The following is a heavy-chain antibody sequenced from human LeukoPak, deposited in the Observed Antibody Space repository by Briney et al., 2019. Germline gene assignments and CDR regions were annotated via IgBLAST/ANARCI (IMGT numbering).Heavy chain of an antibody. CDR2: ISTSGDST. CDR3: VKNGWLDY. J-gene: IGHJ4*02. V-gene: IGHV3-21*01. CDR1: GFTFSSHG. D-gene: IGHD6-19*01. Sequence: PGGSLRLSCAASGFTFSSHGMSWARQAPGKGLEWVAYISTSGDSTKYADSVEGRFTISRDNVENSLYLLMNSLRVDDTAVYYCVKNGWLDYWGQGIVVTVSS.